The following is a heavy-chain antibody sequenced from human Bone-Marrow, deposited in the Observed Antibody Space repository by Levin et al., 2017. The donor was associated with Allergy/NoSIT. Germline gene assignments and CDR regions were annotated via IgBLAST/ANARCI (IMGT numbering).Heavy chain of an antibody. Sequence: SETLSLTCTVSGSSITSVSYWGWIRQSPGKGLEWIGSFFHGGSTYYSTSLKSRVTISEDTSKNQFSLKLTSVTAADTAVYFCVSNPTYDSGSHYWGQGTLVTVSS. J-gene: IGHJ4*02. CDR2: FFHGGST. CDR3: VSNPTYDSGSHY. V-gene: IGHV4-38-2*02. D-gene: IGHD3-10*01. CDR1: GSSITSVSY.